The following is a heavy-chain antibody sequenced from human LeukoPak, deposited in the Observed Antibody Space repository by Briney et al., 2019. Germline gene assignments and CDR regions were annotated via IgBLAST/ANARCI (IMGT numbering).Heavy chain of an antibody. D-gene: IGHD3-22*01. CDR3: ATFPNRVYYDISGLDY. CDR2: IYHSGST. J-gene: IGHJ4*02. CDR1: GDSITSYY. Sequence: SETLSLTCSVSGDSITSYYWNWIRQPPGKGLEWIGYIYHSGSTKYNPSLRSRVTISLDTSKKHFSLNLTSVTAADTAVYYCATFPNRVYYDISGLDYWGQGSLVTVSS. V-gene: IGHV4-59*01.